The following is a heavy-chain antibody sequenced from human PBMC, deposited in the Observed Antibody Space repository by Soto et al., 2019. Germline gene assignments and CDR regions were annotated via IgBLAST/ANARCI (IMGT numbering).Heavy chain of an antibody. CDR2: LHSDGSTA. Sequence: GGSLRLSCAASGSIFSRHWMHWVRQAPGKGLVWVSRLHSDGSTASYADSVKGRFTISRDNAKNTLYLQMNSLRADDTAVYYCARELPTAIRGGYYYSYGMDVWGQGTTVTVSS. CDR1: GSIFSRHW. J-gene: IGHJ6*02. V-gene: IGHV3-74*01. D-gene: IGHD2-2*02. CDR3: ARELPTAIRGGYYYSYGMDV.